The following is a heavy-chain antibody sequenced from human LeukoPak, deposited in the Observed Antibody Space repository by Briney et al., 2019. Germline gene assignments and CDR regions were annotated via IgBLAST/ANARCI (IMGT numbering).Heavy chain of an antibody. CDR1: GFAFSSYA. CDR3: ASDLVVPAGRDP. Sequence: GGSLRLSCVASGFAFSSYAMNWVRQAPGKGLEWVSYIGSNFETIYADSVKGRFTISRDNAKNSLYLQMNSLRAEDTAVYYCASDLVVPAGRDPWGQGTLVTVSS. V-gene: IGHV3-48*01. CDR2: IGSNFETI. J-gene: IGHJ5*02. D-gene: IGHD2-2*01.